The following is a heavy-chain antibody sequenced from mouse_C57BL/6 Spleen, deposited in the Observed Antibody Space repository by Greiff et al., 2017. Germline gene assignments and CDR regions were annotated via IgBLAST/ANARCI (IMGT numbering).Heavy chain of an antibody. CDR2: IDPSDSET. J-gene: IGHJ3*01. CDR3: ARYDYDDGAWFAY. V-gene: IGHV1-52*01. CDR1: GYTFTSYW. D-gene: IGHD2-4*01. Sequence: QVQLQQPGAELVRPGSSVKLSCKASGYTFTSYWMHWVKQRPIQGLEWIGNIDPSDSETHYNQQFKDKATLTVDKSSSTAYMQLSSLTSEDSAVYYCARYDYDDGAWFAYWGQGTLVTVSA.